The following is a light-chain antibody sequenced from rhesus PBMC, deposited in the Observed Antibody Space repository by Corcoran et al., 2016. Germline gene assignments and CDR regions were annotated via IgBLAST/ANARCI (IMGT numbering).Light chain of an antibody. J-gene: IGKJ1*01. CDR1: ENVNNY. CDR3: QHGYGTPWT. CDR2: KAS. V-gene: IGKV1-74*01. Sequence: DIQMTQSPSSLSASVGDRVTITCRASENVNNYLNWYQQKPGKAPKLLINKASTLKSGVPSRFSGSGSGTDYTFTISSLQPEDVATYYCQHGYGTPWTFGQGTKVEIK.